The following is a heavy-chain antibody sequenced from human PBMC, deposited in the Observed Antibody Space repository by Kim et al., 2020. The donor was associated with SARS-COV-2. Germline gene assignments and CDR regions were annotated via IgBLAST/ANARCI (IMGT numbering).Heavy chain of an antibody. CDR3: ARSRGVAVADYFDY. Sequence: DSVKGRFTISRDNAKNSLYLQMNSLRAEDTAVYYCARSRGVAVADYFDYWGQGTLVTVSS. V-gene: IGHV3-7*01. D-gene: IGHD6-19*01. J-gene: IGHJ4*02.